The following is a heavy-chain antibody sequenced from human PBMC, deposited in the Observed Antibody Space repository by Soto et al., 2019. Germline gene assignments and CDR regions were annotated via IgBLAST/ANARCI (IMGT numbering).Heavy chain of an antibody. CDR1: GFTFSSYD. Sequence: GGSLRLSCAASGFTFSSYDMHWVRQATGKGLEWVSAIGTAGDTYYPGSVKGRFTISRENAKNSLYLQMNSLRAGDTAVYYCARGHGYDFWSGYYFYYYGMDVWGQGTTVTVSS. J-gene: IGHJ6*02. CDR2: IGTAGDT. D-gene: IGHD3-3*01. CDR3: ARGHGYDFWSGYYFYYYGMDV. V-gene: IGHV3-13*01.